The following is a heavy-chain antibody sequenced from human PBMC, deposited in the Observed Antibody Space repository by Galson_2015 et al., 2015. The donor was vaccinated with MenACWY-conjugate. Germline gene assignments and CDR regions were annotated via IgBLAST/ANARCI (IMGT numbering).Heavy chain of an antibody. CDR1: GYSFTNYW. V-gene: IGHV5-51*01. CDR2: IYPGDSDT. D-gene: IGHD2-21*02. CDR3: ARPLDCGGDCYWGYFDY. J-gene: IGHJ4*02. Sequence: QSGAEVKKPGESLKISCKGSGYSFTNYWIGWVRQMPGKGLERMGIIYPGDSDTRYSPSFQGQVTISADKSISTAYLQWSSLKASDTAMYYCARPLDCGGDCYWGYFDYWGQGTLVTVPS.